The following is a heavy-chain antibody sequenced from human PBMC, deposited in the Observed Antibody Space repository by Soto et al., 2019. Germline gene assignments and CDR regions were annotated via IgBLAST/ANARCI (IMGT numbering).Heavy chain of an antibody. V-gene: IGHV3-23*01. CDR3: AKDLSPSSGTYYGYFDR. CDR1: GFTFSKYG. Sequence: GGSLRLSCVASGFTFSKYGMNWVRQTPRKGLEWVSAISGSGNSTYYADSVKGRFTISRDNSKNTLYLQMNSLRAEDTAVYYCAKDLSPSSGTYYGYFDRWGQGTLVTVSS. CDR2: ISGSGNST. J-gene: IGHJ4*02. D-gene: IGHD1-26*01.